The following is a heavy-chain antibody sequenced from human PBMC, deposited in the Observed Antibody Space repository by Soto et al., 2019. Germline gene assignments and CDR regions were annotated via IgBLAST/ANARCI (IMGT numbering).Heavy chain of an antibody. CDR1: GYSFTSYW. J-gene: IGHJ6*02. D-gene: IGHD3-3*01. Sequence: GESLKISCKGSGYSFTSYWIGWVRQMPGKGLEWMGIIYPGDSDTRYSPSFQGQVTISADKSISTAYLQWSSLKALDTAMYYCAKGITIFGAYYYGMDVWGQGTTVTVSS. CDR3: AKGITIFGAYYYGMDV. CDR2: IYPGDSDT. V-gene: IGHV5-51*01.